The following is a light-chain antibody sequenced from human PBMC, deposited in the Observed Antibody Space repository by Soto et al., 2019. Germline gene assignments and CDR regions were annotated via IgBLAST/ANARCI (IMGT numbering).Light chain of an antibody. CDR2: KAS. Sequence: DIQITQSPFTLSASVGDRVTITCRASQSISSWLAWYQQKPGKAPKLLIYKASTLESGVPSNFSGSGSGTEFTLTISSLQPEDFATYYCQQYNSYPWTFGQGTKV. J-gene: IGKJ1*01. CDR1: QSISSW. CDR3: QQYNSYPWT. V-gene: IGKV1-5*03.